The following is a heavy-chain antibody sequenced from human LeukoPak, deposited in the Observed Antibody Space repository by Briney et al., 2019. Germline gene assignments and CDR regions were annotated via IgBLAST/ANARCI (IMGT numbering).Heavy chain of an antibody. CDR3: ARDSYSSGFPTWFDP. D-gene: IGHD6-19*01. V-gene: IGHV1-2*02. Sequence: ASVKVSCKASGYTFTGYYMHWVRQAPGQGLEWMGWINPNSGGTNYAQKFQGRVTMTRDTSTSTVYMELSSLRSEDTAVYYCARDSYSSGFPTWFDPWGQGTLVTVSS. CDR1: GYTFTGYY. CDR2: INPNSGGT. J-gene: IGHJ5*02.